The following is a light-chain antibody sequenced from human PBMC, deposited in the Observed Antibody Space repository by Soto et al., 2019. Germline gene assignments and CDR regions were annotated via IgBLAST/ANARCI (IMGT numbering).Light chain of an antibody. V-gene: IGLV1-47*02. CDR3: VAWDASLRGYV. CDR1: NSTVGNYY. CDR2: YNN. Sequence: QSVLTQPPSASGTPGQRVTMSCSGSNSTVGNYYVSWYQHLPGTAPKLLIYYNNQRPSGVPDRFSGSKSGTSASLAISGLRAEDESDYYCVAWDASLRGYVFGTGTKLTVL. J-gene: IGLJ1*01.